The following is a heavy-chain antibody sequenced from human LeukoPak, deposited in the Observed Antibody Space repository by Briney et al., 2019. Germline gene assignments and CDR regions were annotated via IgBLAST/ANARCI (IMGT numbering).Heavy chain of an antibody. CDR2: IYYSGST. Sequence: PSETLSLTCTVSGGSISSYYWSWIRQPPGKGLEWIGSIYYSGSTYYNPSLKSRVTISVDTSKNQFSLKLSSVTAADTAVYYCASQFVGEDYYMDVWGKGTTVTVSS. V-gene: IGHV4-39*01. CDR1: GGSISSYY. D-gene: IGHD3-10*01. CDR3: ASQFVGEDYYMDV. J-gene: IGHJ6*03.